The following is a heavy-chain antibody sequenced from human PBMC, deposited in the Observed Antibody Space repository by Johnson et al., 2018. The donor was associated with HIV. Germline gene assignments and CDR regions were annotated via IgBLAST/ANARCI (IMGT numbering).Heavy chain of an antibody. CDR1: GFTFSSYA. D-gene: IGHD6-19*01. CDR3: AKGGSAVAVAFDI. V-gene: IGHV3-30*04. Sequence: QVQLVESGGGVVQPGRSLRLSCAASGFTFSSYAMHWVRQAPAKGLQWVAVISYDGSDNDYADSVKGRFTISRDNSKNTLYLQMNSLRAEDTAVYYCAKGGSAVAVAFDIWGQGTMVTVSS. J-gene: IGHJ3*02. CDR2: ISYDGSDN.